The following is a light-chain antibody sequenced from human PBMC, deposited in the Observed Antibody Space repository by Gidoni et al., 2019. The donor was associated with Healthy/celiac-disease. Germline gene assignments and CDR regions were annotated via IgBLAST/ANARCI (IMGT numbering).Light chain of an antibody. CDR1: QSVSSY. CDR2: DAS. V-gene: IGKV3-11*01. CDR3: HQCSNCPPGYS. Sequence: EMLMPQSPASLSLSPGERATLSSRASQSVSSYLAWYHLNPGQARRLLISDASNRATGIPASFGGWGSGTSFTLSTRSLEPVDFAVYSCHQCSNCPPGYSFGQGTKLEIK. J-gene: IGKJ2*03.